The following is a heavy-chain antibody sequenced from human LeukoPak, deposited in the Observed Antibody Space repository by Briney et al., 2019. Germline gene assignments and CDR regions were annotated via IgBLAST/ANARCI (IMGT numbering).Heavy chain of an antibody. D-gene: IGHD3-9*01. J-gene: IGHJ3*02. CDR1: RDTFTDHY. V-gene: IGHV1-2*02. CDR2: INPKSGVT. CDR3: ARDLALHDTSFVFDM. Sequence: ASVKVSCKASRDTFTDHYVHWVRQAPGQSPEWMGWINPKSGVTISAQNLQARVTRTRDTSLSTAYMELRRLRSDDTAVYYCARDLALHDTSFVFDMWGQGTMVTVSS.